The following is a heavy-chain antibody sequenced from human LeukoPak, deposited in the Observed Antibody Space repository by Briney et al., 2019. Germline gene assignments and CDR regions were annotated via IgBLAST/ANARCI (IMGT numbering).Heavy chain of an antibody. V-gene: IGHV1-2*06. CDR1: GQSLTGYF. J-gene: IGHJ4*02. Sequence: ASVKVSCKASGQSLTGYFIHWVRQAPGQGLEWVGRIDPNTGDTIYAQNFQGRVTVTSATSISTAYMELSRLISDDTAVYFCARLGLHGSGTYYFFDYWGQGTLVTVSS. CDR3: ARLGLHGSGTYYFFDY. CDR2: IDPNTGDT. D-gene: IGHD3-10*01.